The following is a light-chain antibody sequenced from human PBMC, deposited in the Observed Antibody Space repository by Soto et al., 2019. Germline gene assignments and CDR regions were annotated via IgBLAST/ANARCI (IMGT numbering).Light chain of an antibody. CDR1: QSVSTY. CDR2: TAS. J-gene: IGKJ3*01. CDR3: QQSFSTPPFT. V-gene: IGKV1-39*01. Sequence: IQMTQSPSSLSASVGDRVTITCRASQSVSTYLNWYQQKPGKAPKLLIYTASSLQSGVPSRFSGSGSGTDFTLTINSLQPEDFATYYCQQSFSTPPFTFGPGTKVDIK.